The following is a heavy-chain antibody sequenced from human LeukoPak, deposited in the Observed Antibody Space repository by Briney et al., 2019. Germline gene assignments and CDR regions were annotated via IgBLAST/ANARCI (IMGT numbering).Heavy chain of an antibody. CDR1: GGSISSGPYY. CDR2: IYYSGST. D-gene: IGHD3-10*01. V-gene: IGHV4-39*07. J-gene: IGHJ4*02. Sequence: PSETLSLTCTVSGGSISSGPYYWGWIRQPPGKGLEWIGSIYYSGSTYYNPSLKSRVTISVDTSKNQFSLKLSSVTAADTAVYYCARETMVRGVIDYWGQGTLVTVSS. CDR3: ARETMVRGVIDY.